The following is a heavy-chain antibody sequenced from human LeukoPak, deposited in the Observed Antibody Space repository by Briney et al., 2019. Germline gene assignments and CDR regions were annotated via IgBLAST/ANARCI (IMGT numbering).Heavy chain of an antibody. CDR2: ISWDGGST. Sequence: PGGSLRLSCAASGSTFDDYTMHWVRQAPGKGLEWVSLISWDGGSTYYADSVKGRFTISRDNSKNSLYLQMNSLRTEDTALYYCAKGAGSGSYYFDYWGQGTLVTVSS. V-gene: IGHV3-43*01. CDR1: GSTFDDYT. CDR3: AKGAGSGSYYFDY. J-gene: IGHJ4*02. D-gene: IGHD3-10*01.